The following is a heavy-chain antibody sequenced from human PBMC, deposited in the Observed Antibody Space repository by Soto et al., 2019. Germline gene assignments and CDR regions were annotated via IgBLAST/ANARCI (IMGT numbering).Heavy chain of an antibody. V-gene: IGHV4-34*01. Sequence: ASETLSLTCAAYGGSFSGHSWTWIRQSPGKVLEWIGDINHSGRVNYSPSLKSRVTISLDTSKNQFSLTLSAVTAADTAMYYCSTRAYDTNGYYRFDPWGQGTLVTVSS. CDR2: INHSGRV. D-gene: IGHD3-22*01. J-gene: IGHJ5*01. CDR3: STRAYDTNGYYRFDP. CDR1: GGSFSGHS.